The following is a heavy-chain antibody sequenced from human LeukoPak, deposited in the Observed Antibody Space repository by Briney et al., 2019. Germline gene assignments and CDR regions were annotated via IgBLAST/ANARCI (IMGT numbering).Heavy chain of an antibody. CDR3: ATLDVDFDY. D-gene: IGHD2-2*03. Sequence: PSETLSLTCTVSGGSISSSSYYWGWIRQPPGEGLEWIGSIYYSGSTYYNPSLKSRVTISVDTSKNQFSLKLSSVTAADTAVYYCATLDVDFDYWGQGTLVTVSS. V-gene: IGHV4-39*01. CDR2: IYYSGST. CDR1: GGSISSSSYY. J-gene: IGHJ4*02.